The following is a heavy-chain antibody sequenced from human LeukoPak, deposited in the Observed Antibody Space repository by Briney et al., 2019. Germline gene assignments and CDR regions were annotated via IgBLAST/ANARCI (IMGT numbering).Heavy chain of an antibody. J-gene: IGHJ4*02. Sequence: GGSLRLSCTASGFSFSNFGINWVRQAPGKGLEWVSYIYSGAGGIVNSADSVKGRFTVSRDNSKNTLYLQMNSLRAEDTAVYYCAKDHYYGSGSYYNAAWDYWGQGTLVTVSS. CDR1: GFSFSNFG. V-gene: IGHV3-48*01. CDR2: IYSGAGGIV. D-gene: IGHD3-10*01. CDR3: AKDHYYGSGSYYNAAWDY.